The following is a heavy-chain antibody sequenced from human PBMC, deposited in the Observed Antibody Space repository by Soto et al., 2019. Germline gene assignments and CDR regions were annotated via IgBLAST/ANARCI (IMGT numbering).Heavy chain of an antibody. Sequence: QVQLLESGGGVVQPGRSLRLSCAASGFTFSSYGMHWFRQAPGKGLEWVAVIWYDGSNKYYADSVKGRFTISRDNSKNSLYMQMTSLIAEDTAVYYGASGLIVLDCAAFDIWGQGTMVTGSS. J-gene: IGHJ3*02. CDR2: IWYDGSNK. CDR3: ASGLIVLDCAAFDI. D-gene: IGHD3-22*01. CDR1: GFTFSSYG. V-gene: IGHV3-33*01.